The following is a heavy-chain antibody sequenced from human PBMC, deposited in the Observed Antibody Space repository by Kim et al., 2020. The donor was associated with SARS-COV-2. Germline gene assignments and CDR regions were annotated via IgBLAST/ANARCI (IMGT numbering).Heavy chain of an antibody. CDR2: INTNTGNP. CDR3: ARDGQGYDYGMDV. Sequence: ASVKVSCKASGYTFTNYALNWVRQAPGQGLEWMGWINTNTGNPTYAQGFAGRFVFSLDTSVSKAYVQIRSLKAEDTAVYYCARDGQGYDYGMDVWGQGTT. CDR1: GYTFTNYA. V-gene: IGHV7-4-1*02. J-gene: IGHJ6*02. D-gene: IGHD3-16*01.